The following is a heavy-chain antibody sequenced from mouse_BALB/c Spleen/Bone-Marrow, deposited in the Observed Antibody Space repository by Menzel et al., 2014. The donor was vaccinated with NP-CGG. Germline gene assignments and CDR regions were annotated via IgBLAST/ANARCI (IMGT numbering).Heavy chain of an antibody. CDR2: FYPGSNSI. J-gene: IGHJ4*01. Sequence: QVQLQQSGAGLVKPGASVKLSCKASGYTFTDYIIHWVKQRSGQGLEWIGWFYPGSNSIKYNEKFKDKATLTADESSSTVYMELSRLTSEDSAVYFCARHEEGGYDYDVGSYAMDYWGQGTSVTVSS. CDR1: GYTFTDYI. V-gene: IGHV1-62-2*01. CDR3: ARHEEGGYDYDVGSYAMDY. D-gene: IGHD2-4*01.